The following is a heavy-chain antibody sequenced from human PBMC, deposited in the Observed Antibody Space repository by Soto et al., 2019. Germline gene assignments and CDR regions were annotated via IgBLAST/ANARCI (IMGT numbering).Heavy chain of an antibody. CDR1: GYTFTSYG. J-gene: IGHJ4*02. CDR3: ARSPRPRWYFDY. CDR2: ISAYNGNT. Sequence: GPSVKVSCKASGYTFTSYGISWVRQDPGQGLEWMGWISAYNGNTNYAQKLQGRVTITTDKSTSPAYMEMRSLRSDDTAVYYCARSPRPRWYFDYWGQGTLVTVSS. V-gene: IGHV1-18*01. D-gene: IGHD2-15*01.